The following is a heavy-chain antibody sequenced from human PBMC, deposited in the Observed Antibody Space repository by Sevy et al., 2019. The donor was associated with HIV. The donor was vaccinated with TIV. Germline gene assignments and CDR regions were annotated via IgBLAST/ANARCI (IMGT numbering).Heavy chain of an antibody. D-gene: IGHD3-10*01. Sequence: GGSLRLSCSASGFTFSSYAMHWVRQAPGKGLEYVSAISSNGGSTYYADSVKGRFTISRDNSKNTLYLQMSSLRAEDTAVYYCVKGGGVRGVMRSAAFDIWGQGTMVTVSS. V-gene: IGHV3-64D*06. J-gene: IGHJ3*02. CDR1: GFTFSSYA. CDR2: ISSNGGST. CDR3: VKGGGVRGVMRSAAFDI.